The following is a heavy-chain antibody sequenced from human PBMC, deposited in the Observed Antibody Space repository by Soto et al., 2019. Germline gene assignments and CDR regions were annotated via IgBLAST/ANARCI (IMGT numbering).Heavy chain of an antibody. D-gene: IGHD3-3*01. CDR2: INHSGST. Sequence: SETLSLTCAVYGGSFSGYYWILIRQPPGKGLEWIGEINHSGSTNYNPSLKSRVTISVDTSKNQFSLKLSSVTAADTAVYYCARRKITIFGVVIPFDYWGQGTLVTVSS. V-gene: IGHV4-34*01. CDR3: ARRKITIFGVVIPFDY. CDR1: GGSFSGYY. J-gene: IGHJ4*02.